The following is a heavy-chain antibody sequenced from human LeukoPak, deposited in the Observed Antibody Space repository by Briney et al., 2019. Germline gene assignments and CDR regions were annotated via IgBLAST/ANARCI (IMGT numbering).Heavy chain of an antibody. J-gene: IGHJ4*02. CDR3: ARYGGSGTYYFDY. CDR2: IYDSGST. Sequence: TLSLTCAVSGGSVSSGGYSWSWIRQPPGKGLEWIGYIYDSGSTYYNPSLKSRVTISLDRSKNQFSLNLNSVTAADTAVYYCARYGGSGTYYFDYWGQGTLVTVSS. D-gene: IGHD3-10*01. CDR1: GGSVSSGGYS. V-gene: IGHV4-30-2*01.